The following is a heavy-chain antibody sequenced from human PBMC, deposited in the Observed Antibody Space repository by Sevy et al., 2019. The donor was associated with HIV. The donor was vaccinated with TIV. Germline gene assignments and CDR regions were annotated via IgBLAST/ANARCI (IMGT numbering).Heavy chain of an antibody. CDR3: ATTREYYSDNSGYIDY. Sequence: ASVKVSWKVSGYSLTDLSMHWVRQAPGIGLECMRRFDAEDGETIYAQKFQGRVTMTEDTSRDTAYTELSSLRSEDTAMYYCATTREYYSDNSGYIDYWGQGTLVTVSS. CDR2: FDAEDGET. D-gene: IGHD3-22*01. J-gene: IGHJ4*02. CDR1: GYSLTDLS. V-gene: IGHV1-24*01.